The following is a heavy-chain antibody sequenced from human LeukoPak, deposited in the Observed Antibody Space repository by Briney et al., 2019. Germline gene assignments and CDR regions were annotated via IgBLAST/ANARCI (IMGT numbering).Heavy chain of an antibody. Sequence: GGSLRLSCIAPGFTFSSYGMHWVRQAPGQGLEWVAFISYNGDNAYYTDSVKGRFTVSRDNSRDTLSLEMDSLRTEDTAVYYCAKTQYLDYPFYFDYWGQGTLVTVSS. CDR1: GFTFSSYG. CDR2: ISYNGDNA. J-gene: IGHJ4*02. D-gene: IGHD4-11*01. CDR3: AKTQYLDYPFYFDY. V-gene: IGHV3-30*18.